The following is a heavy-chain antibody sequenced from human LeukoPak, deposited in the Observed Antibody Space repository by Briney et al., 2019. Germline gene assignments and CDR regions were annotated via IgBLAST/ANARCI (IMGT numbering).Heavy chain of an antibody. CDR3: ARGAYYYED. D-gene: IGHD3-22*01. CDR2: ISSSSSTI. Sequence: GGSLRLSCAASGFTFSSHSMNWVRQAPGKGLEWVSYISSSSSTIYYADSVKGRFTISRDNAKNSLYLQMNSLGAEDTAVYYCARGAYYYEDWGQGTLVTVSS. V-gene: IGHV3-48*01. J-gene: IGHJ4*02. CDR1: GFTFSSHS.